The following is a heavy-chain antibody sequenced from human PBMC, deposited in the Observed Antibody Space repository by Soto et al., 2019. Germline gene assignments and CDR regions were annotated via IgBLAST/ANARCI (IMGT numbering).Heavy chain of an antibody. CDR3: TTALLGDSLGTRFVY. D-gene: IGHD3-10*01. CDR1: GFTFSNAW. J-gene: IGHJ4*02. Sequence: GGSLRLSCAASGFTFSNAWMSWVRQAPGKGLEWVGRIKNKTVGGTTYYASPVKGIFTISRDDSKNTLFLQMNSLKSEAPALYCCTTALLGDSLGTRFVYWGQGSLVTVSS. CDR2: IKNKTVGGTT. V-gene: IGHV3-15*01.